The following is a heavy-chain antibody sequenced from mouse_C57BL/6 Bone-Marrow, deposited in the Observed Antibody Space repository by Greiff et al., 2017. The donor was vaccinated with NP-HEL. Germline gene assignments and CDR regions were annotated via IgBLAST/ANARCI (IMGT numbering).Heavy chain of an antibody. D-gene: IGHD2-3*01. CDR3: APFYDGYYEGYYAMDY. J-gene: IGHJ4*01. CDR1: GFSLTSYA. CDR2: IWTGGGT. V-gene: IGHV2-9-1*01. Sequence: VNLVESGPGLVAPSQSLSITCTVSGFSLTSYAISWVRQPPGQGLEWLGVIWTGGGTNYNSALKSRLSISKDNSKSQVFLKMNSLQTDDTARYYCAPFYDGYYEGYYAMDYWGQGTSVTVSS.